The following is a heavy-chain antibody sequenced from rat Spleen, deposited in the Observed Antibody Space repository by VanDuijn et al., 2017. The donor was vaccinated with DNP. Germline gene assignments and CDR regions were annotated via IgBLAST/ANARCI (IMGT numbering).Heavy chain of an antibody. Sequence: EVQLVESGGDLVQPGRSLKLSCAASGFSFSDYYMAWVRQAPTKGLEWVASINYDGGSTYYPDSWKGRFTFSRDNSKSSLYLQMESLRSEDTATYYCSTGVGGPDYWGQGVMVTVSS. V-gene: IGHV5-20*01. CDR3: STGVGGPDY. J-gene: IGHJ2*01. CDR1: GFSFSDYY. CDR2: INYDGGST.